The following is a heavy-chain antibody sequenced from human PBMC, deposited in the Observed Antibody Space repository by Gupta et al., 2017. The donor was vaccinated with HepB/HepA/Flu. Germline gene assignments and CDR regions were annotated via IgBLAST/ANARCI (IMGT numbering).Heavy chain of an antibody. Sequence: QVQLVQSGAEVKKPGASVKVSCKVSGYTLTELSMHWVRQAPGQGLEWMGGFDPEDGETIYAQKFQGRVTMTEDTSTDTAYMELSSLRSEDTAVYYCATATLYCSGGSCYHHNWFDPWGQGTLVTVSS. CDR1: GYTLTELS. J-gene: IGHJ5*02. CDR2: FDPEDGET. V-gene: IGHV1-24*01. CDR3: ATATLYCSGGSCYHHNWFDP. D-gene: IGHD2-15*01.